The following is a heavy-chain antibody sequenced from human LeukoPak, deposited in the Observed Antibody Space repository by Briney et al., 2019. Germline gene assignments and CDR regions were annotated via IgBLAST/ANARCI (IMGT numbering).Heavy chain of an antibody. J-gene: IGHJ4*02. CDR2: IKEDGGET. CDR3: ARRKEVQTTFDY. D-gene: IGHD4/OR15-4a*01. Sequence: GGSLRLSCVASGFLFSNYWMGWVRQAPGKGLEWVANIKEDGGETYYVDSVKGRFTISRDNAKNSLDLQMNSLRDEDTAVYYCARRKEVQTTFDYWGQGTLVTVSS. CDR1: GFLFSNYW. V-gene: IGHV3-7*01.